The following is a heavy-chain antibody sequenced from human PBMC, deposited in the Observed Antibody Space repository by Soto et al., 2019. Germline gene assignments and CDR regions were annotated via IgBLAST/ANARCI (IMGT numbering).Heavy chain of an antibody. CDR1: GGSISSGGYY. Sequence: PSETLSLTCTVSGGSISSGGYYWSWIRQHPGKGLEWIGYIYYSGSTYYNPSLKSRVTISVDTSKNQFSLKLSSVTAADTAVYYCARTPTTVAGICYFDYWGQGTLVTVSS. V-gene: IGHV4-31*03. D-gene: IGHD6-19*01. J-gene: IGHJ4*02. CDR3: ARTPTTVAGICYFDY. CDR2: IYYSGST.